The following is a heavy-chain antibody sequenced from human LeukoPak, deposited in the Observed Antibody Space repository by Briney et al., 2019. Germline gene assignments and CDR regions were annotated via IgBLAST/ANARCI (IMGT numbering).Heavy chain of an antibody. D-gene: IGHD3-9*01. V-gene: IGHV3-30*18. CDR2: ISYDGSNK. CDR3: AKDFDWLYYYYGMDV. Sequence: GGSLRLSCAASGFTFSSYGMHWVRQAPGKGLEWVPVISYDGSNKYYADSVKGRFTISRDNSKNTLYLQMNSLRAEDTAVYYCAKDFDWLYYYYGMDVWGKGTTVTVSS. J-gene: IGHJ6*04. CDR1: GFTFSSYG.